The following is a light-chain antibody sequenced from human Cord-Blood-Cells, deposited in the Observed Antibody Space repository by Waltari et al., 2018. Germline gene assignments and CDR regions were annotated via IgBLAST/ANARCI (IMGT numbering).Light chain of an antibody. CDR2: GAS. Sequence: EIVLTQSPGTLSLSPGERANLSCRSSQSVSSSYLAWYQQKPGQAPRLLIYGASSRATGIPDRFSGSGSCTNFTLTISRLVPEDVAVYYCQQHGSSLSWTFGQGTKVEIK. CDR1: QSVSSSY. V-gene: IGKV3-20*01. J-gene: IGKJ1*01. CDR3: QQHGSSLSWT.